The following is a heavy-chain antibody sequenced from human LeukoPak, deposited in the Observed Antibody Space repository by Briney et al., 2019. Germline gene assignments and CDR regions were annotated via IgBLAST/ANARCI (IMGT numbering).Heavy chain of an antibody. D-gene: IGHD2-15*01. CDR1: GKSITSYY. Sequence: ASVKVSCKASGKSITSYYMHWLRQAPGQGLEWMGIINPSGGSTSAAEKLQGRVTMNRDTSTSTVYMELSSLRSEDTAVYYCARTYGGNQYFDYWGQGTLVTVSS. V-gene: IGHV1-46*01. CDR2: INPSGGST. CDR3: ARTYGGNQYFDY. J-gene: IGHJ4*02.